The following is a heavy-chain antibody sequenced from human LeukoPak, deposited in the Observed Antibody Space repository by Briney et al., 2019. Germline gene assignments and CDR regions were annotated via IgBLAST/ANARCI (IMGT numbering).Heavy chain of an antibody. J-gene: IGHJ4*02. CDR2: ISWNSDSK. V-gene: IGHV3-9*01. D-gene: IGHD1-1*01. Sequence: PGGSLRLSCAASGFIVDDYSMHWVRQAPEKGLEWVSGISWNSDSKDYADSVKGRFTISRDSAKNSLFLQVNSLRTEDTALYYCARSVELVRGYFDFWGQGTLVTVSS. CDR3: ARSVELVRGYFDF. CDR1: GFIVDDYS.